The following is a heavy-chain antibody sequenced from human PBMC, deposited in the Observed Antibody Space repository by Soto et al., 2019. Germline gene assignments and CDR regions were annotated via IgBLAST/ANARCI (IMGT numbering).Heavy chain of an antibody. CDR1: GYTFTGYY. J-gene: IGHJ4*02. CDR2: ISAYNGNT. V-gene: IGHV1-18*04. Sequence: GASVKVSCKASGYTFTGYYMHWVRQAPGQGLEWMGWISAYNGNTNYAQKLQGRVTMTTDTSTSTAYMELRSLRSDGTAVYYCARDLHGDPYYWGQGTLVTVSS. D-gene: IGHD4-17*01. CDR3: ARDLHGDPYY.